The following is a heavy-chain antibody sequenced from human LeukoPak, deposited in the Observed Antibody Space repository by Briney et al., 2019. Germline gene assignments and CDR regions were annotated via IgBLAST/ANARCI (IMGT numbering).Heavy chain of an antibody. CDR3: ARDGRAGGSSQFDY. J-gene: IGHJ4*02. CDR1: GFTFSSYS. Sequence: GGSLRLSCAASGFTFSSYSMNWVRQAPGKCLDWLSSISSSSSYIYYADSVKGRFTISRDNAKNSLYLQMNSLRAEDTAVYYCARDGRAGGSSQFDYWGQGTLVTVSS. V-gene: IGHV3-21*01. CDR2: ISSSSSYI. D-gene: IGHD1-26*01.